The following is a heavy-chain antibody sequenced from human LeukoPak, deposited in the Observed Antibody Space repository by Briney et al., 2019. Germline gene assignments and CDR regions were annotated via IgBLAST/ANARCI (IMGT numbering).Heavy chain of an antibody. Sequence: AASVKVSCKTSGFPFSSSTVQWVRQARGQRLAWLGWIGLGSGDTKYAERVQERITSSRDMSTSTVYMELSSLRSEDTALYYGAAERYTDGCCWFDPWGQGTLVTVSS. CDR2: IGLGSGDT. CDR1: GFPFSSST. CDR3: AAERYTDGCCWFDP. V-gene: IGHV1-58*01. D-gene: IGHD1-1*01. J-gene: IGHJ5*02.